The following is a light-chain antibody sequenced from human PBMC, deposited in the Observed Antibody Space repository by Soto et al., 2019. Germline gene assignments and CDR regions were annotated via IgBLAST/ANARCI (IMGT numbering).Light chain of an antibody. J-gene: IGLJ1*01. CDR3: SSYAGSSNV. V-gene: IGLV2-8*01. Sequence: QSALTQVASVSGSPGQSITISCTGTSSDVGAYNYVSWYRQHPGKAPKLMLYEVSNRPSGVPDRFSGSKSGNTASLTVSGLQAEDEADYYCSSYAGSSNVFGTGTKVTVL. CDR2: EVS. CDR1: SSDVGAYNY.